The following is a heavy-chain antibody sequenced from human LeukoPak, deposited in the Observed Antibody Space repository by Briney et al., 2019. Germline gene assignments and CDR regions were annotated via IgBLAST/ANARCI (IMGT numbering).Heavy chain of an antibody. CDR1: GDSINSLDL. CDR2: MYLSGTT. Sequence: ASETLSLTCTVSGDSINSLDLWSWVRQPPGKGLEWIGEMYLSGTTHSNPSVKSRVTISIDKSKNQFFLNLSSVTAADTAVYYCAGLVGRYSSGLYYYYFDYWGQGTLVTVSS. J-gene: IGHJ4*02. CDR3: AGLVGRYSSGLYYYYFDY. V-gene: IGHV4-4*02. D-gene: IGHD3-22*01.